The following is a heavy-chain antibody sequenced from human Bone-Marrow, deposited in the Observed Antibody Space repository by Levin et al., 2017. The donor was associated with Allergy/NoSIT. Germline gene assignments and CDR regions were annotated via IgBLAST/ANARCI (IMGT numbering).Heavy chain of an antibody. V-gene: IGHV4-61*01. Sequence: SQTLSLTCSVSGGSVRSENYYWSWIRQPPGKPLEWIGYVSYSGSTTYSPSLESRVTISLGTSENQFSLRLSSLTAADTAVYYCARDHGDSSVAFAIWGQGTMVTVSS. CDR1: GGSVRSENYY. CDR2: VSYSGST. D-gene: IGHD4-17*01. CDR3: ARDHGDSSVAFAI. J-gene: IGHJ3*02.